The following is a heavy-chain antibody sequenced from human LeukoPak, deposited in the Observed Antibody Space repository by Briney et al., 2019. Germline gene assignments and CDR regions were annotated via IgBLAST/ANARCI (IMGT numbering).Heavy chain of an antibody. CDR3: ARIAVAGYFDY. Sequence: SCKAXXYTXTGYYMHWVRQAPGQGLEWMGLINPNSGGTNYAQKFQGRVTMTRDTSISTAYMELSRLRSDDTAVYYCARIAVAGYFDYWGQGTLVTVSS. CDR1: XYTXTGYY. V-gene: IGHV1-2*02. D-gene: IGHD6-19*01. CDR2: INPNSGGT. J-gene: IGHJ4*02.